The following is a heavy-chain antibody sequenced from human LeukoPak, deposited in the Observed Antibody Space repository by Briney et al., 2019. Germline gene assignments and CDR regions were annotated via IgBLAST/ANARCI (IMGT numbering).Heavy chain of an antibody. CDR1: GGTFSSYA. Sequence: ASVKVPCKASGGTFSSYAISWVRQAPGQGLEWMGRIIPILGIANYAQKFQGRVTITADKSTSTAYMELSSLRSEDTAVYYCARENSSGYFLLSAFDIWGQGTMVTVSS. D-gene: IGHD3-22*01. J-gene: IGHJ3*02. V-gene: IGHV1-69*04. CDR2: IIPILGIA. CDR3: ARENSSGYFLLSAFDI.